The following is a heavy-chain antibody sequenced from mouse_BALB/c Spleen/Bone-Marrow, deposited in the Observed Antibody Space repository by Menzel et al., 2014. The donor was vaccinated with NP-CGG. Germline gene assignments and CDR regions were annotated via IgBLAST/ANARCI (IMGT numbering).Heavy chain of an antibody. Sequence: EVQLQQSGPGLVKPSQSLSLTCTVTGYSITSDYAWNWIRQFPGNKLEWMGYIRNTDSTSYNPSLKSRISITRDTSKNQFFLHLNSVTTEDTATYYCARGGYDYGYAMDYWGQGTSVAVSS. CDR2: IRNTDST. V-gene: IGHV3-2*02. CDR3: ARGGYDYGYAMDY. CDR1: GYSITSDYA. J-gene: IGHJ4*01. D-gene: IGHD2-4*01.